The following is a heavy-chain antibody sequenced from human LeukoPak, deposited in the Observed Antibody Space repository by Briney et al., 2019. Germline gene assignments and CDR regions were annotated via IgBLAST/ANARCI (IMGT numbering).Heavy chain of an antibody. V-gene: IGHV1-69*01. D-gene: IGHD7-27*01. CDR2: IIPIFGTA. Sequence: GASVKVSCKAPGGTFSSYAISWVRQAPGQGLEWMGGIIPIFGTANYAQKFQGRVTITADESTSTAYMELSSLRSEDTAVYYCARGFQLGGNFDYWGQGTLVTVSS. CDR1: GGTFSSYA. CDR3: ARGFQLGGNFDY. J-gene: IGHJ4*02.